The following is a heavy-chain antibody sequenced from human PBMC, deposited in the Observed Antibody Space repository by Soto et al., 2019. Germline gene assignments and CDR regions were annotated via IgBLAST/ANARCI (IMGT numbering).Heavy chain of an antibody. CDR2: IYYSGST. D-gene: IGHD3-3*01. Sequence: QVQLQESGPGLVKPSETLSLTCTVSGGSLSSYYWSWIRQPPGKGLEWIGYIYYSGSTNYNPSLKSRVTISVYTSKNQFSLKLNSVTAADTAVYYCASPSYYDGEGIDAFDVWGQGTMVTVSS. CDR1: GGSLSSYY. J-gene: IGHJ3*01. V-gene: IGHV4-59*01. CDR3: ASPSYYDGEGIDAFDV.